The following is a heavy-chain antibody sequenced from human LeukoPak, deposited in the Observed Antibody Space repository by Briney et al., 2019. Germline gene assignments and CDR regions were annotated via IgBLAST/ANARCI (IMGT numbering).Heavy chain of an antibody. Sequence: GGSLRLSCAASGFTFSSYAMHWVRQAPGKGLEWVAVISYDGSNKYYADSVKGRFTISRDNSKNTLYLQMNSLRAEDTAVYYCAREPLYNNGWQRHFDSWGQGTLVTVSS. CDR3: AREPLYNNGWQRHFDS. CDR2: ISYDGSNK. V-gene: IGHV3-30-3*01. CDR1: GFTFSSYA. D-gene: IGHD6-19*01. J-gene: IGHJ4*02.